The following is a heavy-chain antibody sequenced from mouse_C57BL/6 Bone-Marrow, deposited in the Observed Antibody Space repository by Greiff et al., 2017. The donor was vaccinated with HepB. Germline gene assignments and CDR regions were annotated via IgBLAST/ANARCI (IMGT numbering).Heavy chain of an antibody. V-gene: IGHV6-3*01. D-gene: IGHD1-1*01. CDR3: TDYYYGSSPVLDV. J-gene: IGHJ1*03. Sequence: EVQLVESGGGLVQPGGSMKLSCVASGFTFSNYWMNWVRQSPEKGLEWVAQIRLKSDNYATHYAESVKGRFTISRDDSKSSVYLQMNNLRAEDTGIYYCTDYYYGSSPVLDVWGTGTTVTVSS. CDR1: GFTFSNYW. CDR2: IRLKSDNYAT.